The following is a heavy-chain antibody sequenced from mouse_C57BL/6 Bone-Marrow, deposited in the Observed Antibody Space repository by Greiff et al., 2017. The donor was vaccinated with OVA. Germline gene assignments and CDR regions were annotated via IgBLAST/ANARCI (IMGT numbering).Heavy chain of an antibody. V-gene: IGHV1-18*01. D-gene: IGHD2-4*01. CDR2: INSNNGGT. J-gene: IGHJ3*01. CDR3: ARGGYYDYDGGAWFAY. Sequence: VQLKESGPELAKPGASVKIPCKASGYTFTDYNMDWVKQSHGKSLEWIGDINSNNGGTIYNQKFKGKATLTVDKSSSTAYMELRSLTSEDTAVYYCARGGYYDYDGGAWFAYWGQGTVVTVSA. CDR1: GYTFTDYN.